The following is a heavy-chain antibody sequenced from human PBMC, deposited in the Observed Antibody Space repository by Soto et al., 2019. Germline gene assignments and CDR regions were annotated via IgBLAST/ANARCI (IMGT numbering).Heavy chain of an antibody. Sequence: PSLTCTVSGGSVSSGSYYWSWIRQPPGKGLEWIGYINYSGSTNYDPSLKSRVTISIDTSKNQFSLKLSSVAAADTAVYYCAKGREYSNYYYYYYYGMDVWGQGTTVTVSS. CDR1: GGSVSSGSYY. CDR3: AKGREYSNYYYYYYYGMDV. D-gene: IGHD4-4*01. V-gene: IGHV4-61*01. J-gene: IGHJ6*02. CDR2: INYSGST.